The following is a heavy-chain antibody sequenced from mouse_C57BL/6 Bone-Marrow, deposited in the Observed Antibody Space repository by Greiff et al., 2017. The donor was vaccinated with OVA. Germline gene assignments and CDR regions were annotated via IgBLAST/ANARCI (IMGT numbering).Heavy chain of an antibody. Sequence: VQLQQPGAELVKPGASVKLSCKASGYTFTSYWMHWVKQRPGRGLEWIGRIDPNSGGTKYNEKFKSKATLTVDKPSSTAYMQLSSLTSEDSAVYSCARFYVSSYNYFDYWGQGTTLTVSS. V-gene: IGHV1-72*01. CDR1: GYTFTSYW. D-gene: IGHD1-1*01. CDR3: ARFYVSSYNYFDY. CDR2: IDPNSGGT. J-gene: IGHJ2*01.